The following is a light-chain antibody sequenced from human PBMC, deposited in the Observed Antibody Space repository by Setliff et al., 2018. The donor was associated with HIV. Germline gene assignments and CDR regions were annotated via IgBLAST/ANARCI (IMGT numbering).Light chain of an antibody. CDR2: EVR. J-gene: IGLJ1*01. V-gene: IGLV2-14*03. CDR1: SSDVGGYSY. CDR3: SSYAVSNTLP. Sequence: ALTQPASVSGSLGQSITISCTGTSSDVGGYSYVSWYQQHPGKAPKLIIYEVRNRPSGVSNRFSASKSGNTASLTISGLRAEDEADYYCSSYAVSNTLPFGTGTKVTVL.